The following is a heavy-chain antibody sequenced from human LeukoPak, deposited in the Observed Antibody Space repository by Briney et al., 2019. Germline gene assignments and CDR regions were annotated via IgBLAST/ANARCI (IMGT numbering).Heavy chain of an antibody. J-gene: IGHJ4*02. Sequence: GGPLRLSCVGSGCSLSGDWMTWLRQPPGTGLEWVANIREDGGETYYVDSVKGRFTISRDNAKNALYLQMNNLRAEDTAVYFCARPVNRLFLFWGPGTLVTVSS. CDR2: IREDGGET. V-gene: IGHV3-7*01. D-gene: IGHD2-21*01. CDR1: GCSLSGDW. CDR3: ARPVNRLFLF.